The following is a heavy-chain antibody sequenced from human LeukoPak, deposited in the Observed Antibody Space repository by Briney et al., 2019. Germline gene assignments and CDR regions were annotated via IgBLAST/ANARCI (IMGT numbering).Heavy chain of an antibody. J-gene: IGHJ3*02. D-gene: IGHD2-2*01. CDR3: YRCSSTSCSKWGWDAFDI. V-gene: IGHV3-30-3*01. CDR2: ISYDGSNK. CDR1: GFTFSSYA. Sequence: GGSLRLSCAASGFTFSSYAMPWVRQAPGKGLEWVAVISYDGSNKYYADSVKGRFTISRDNSKNTLYLQMNSLRAEDTAVYYCYRCSSTSCSKWGWDAFDIWGQGTMVTVSS.